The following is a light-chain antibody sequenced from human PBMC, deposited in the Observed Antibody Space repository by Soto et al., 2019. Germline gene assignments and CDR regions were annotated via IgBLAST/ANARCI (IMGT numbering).Light chain of an antibody. Sequence: DIQMTKSPSTLSASVGDRVTITCRASQSISSWLAWYQQKPGKAPKLLIYDASSLESGVPSRFSGSGSGTEFTLTISSLQPDDFATYYCKQYNSYSRTFAQGTKVDIK. V-gene: IGKV1-5*01. CDR1: QSISSW. J-gene: IGKJ1*01. CDR3: KQYNSYSRT. CDR2: DAS.